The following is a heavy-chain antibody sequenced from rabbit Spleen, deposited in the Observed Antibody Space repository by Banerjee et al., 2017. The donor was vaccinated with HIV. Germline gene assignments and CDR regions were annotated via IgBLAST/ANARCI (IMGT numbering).Heavy chain of an antibody. Sequence: QSLEESGGDLVQPEGSLTLTCTASGFSFSGNYYMCWVRQAPGKGLEWIACTYAGSSGHTYYASWAKGRFTISKTSSTTVTLQMTSLTAADTATYFCTRNDNVWGPGTLVTVS. V-gene: IGHV1S40*01. CDR2: TYAGSSGHT. J-gene: IGHJ4*01. CDR3: TRNDNV. CDR1: GFSFSGNYY.